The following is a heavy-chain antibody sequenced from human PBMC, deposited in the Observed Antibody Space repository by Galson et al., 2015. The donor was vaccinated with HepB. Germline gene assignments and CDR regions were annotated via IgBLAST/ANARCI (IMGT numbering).Heavy chain of an antibody. CDR3: ARGRRGISCGATSCYLGRIDD. Sequence: SLRLSCAAPGFPFNTYSMHWVRQAPGKRLEWVAVISYDGNNKYYADSVKGRFTISRDNPKNTVYLQMDSLRLEDTALFYCARGRRGISCGATSCYLGRIDDWGQGTLVIVSS. CDR1: GFPFNTYS. J-gene: IGHJ4*02. D-gene: IGHD3-22*01. V-gene: IGHV3-30*04. CDR2: ISYDGNNK.